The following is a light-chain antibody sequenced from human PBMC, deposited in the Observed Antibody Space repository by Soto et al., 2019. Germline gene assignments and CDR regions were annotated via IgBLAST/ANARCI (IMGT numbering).Light chain of an antibody. CDR2: EGS. CDR1: SSDVGSYNL. CDR3: CSFARSNTLV. V-gene: IGLV2-23*01. Sequence: QSALTQPASVSGSPGQSITISCTGTSSDVGSYNLVSWYQQHPGKAPKLIIYEGSKRPSGVSNRFSGSKSGNTDSLTISGLQAEDEADYYCCSFARSNTLVFGGGTKLTVL. J-gene: IGLJ3*02.